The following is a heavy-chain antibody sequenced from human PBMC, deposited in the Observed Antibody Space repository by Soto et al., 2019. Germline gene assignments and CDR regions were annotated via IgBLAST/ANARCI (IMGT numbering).Heavy chain of an antibody. CDR3: AKEGYYDSSGYYGAYNWFDP. CDR2: ISGSGGST. V-gene: IGHV3-23*01. J-gene: IGHJ5*02. CDR1: GFTFSSYA. Sequence: EVQLLESGGGLVQPGGSLRLSCAASGFTFSSYAMSWVRQAPGKGLEWVSAISGSGGSTYYADSVKGRFTISRDNSKNTLYLQMNSLRAEDTAVYYCAKEGYYDSSGYYGAYNWFDPWGQGTLVTVSS. D-gene: IGHD3-22*01.